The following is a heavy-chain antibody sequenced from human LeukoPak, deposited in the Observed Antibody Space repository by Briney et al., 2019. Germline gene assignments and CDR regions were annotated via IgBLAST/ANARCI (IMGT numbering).Heavy chain of an antibody. CDR3: ARGPTPRYCTNGVCRKHLFDY. V-gene: IGHV4-34*01. Sequence: SETLSLTCTVSGGSISGYYWNWIRQPPGKGLEWIGEINHSGSTNYNPSLKSRVTIPVDTSKNQFSLKLSSVTAADTAVYYCARGPTPRYCTNGVCRKHLFDYWGQGTLVTVSS. J-gene: IGHJ4*02. CDR1: GGSISGYY. CDR2: INHSGST. D-gene: IGHD2-8*01.